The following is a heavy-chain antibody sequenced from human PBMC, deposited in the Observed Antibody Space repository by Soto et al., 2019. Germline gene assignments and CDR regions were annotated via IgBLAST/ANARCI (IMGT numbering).Heavy chain of an antibody. V-gene: IGHV4-30-4*01. CDR1: GGSISSGDYY. J-gene: IGHJ6*02. CDR3: ARGRRPYSSSWKRYYYYGMDV. D-gene: IGHD6-13*01. CDR2: IYYSGST. Sequence: QVQLQESGPGLVKPSQTLSLTCTVSGGSISSGDYYWSWIRQPPGKGLEWIGYIYYSGSTYYNPSLKSRVTISVDTSKNQFSLKLSSVTAADTAVYYCARGRRPYSSSWKRYYYYGMDVWGQGTTVTVSS.